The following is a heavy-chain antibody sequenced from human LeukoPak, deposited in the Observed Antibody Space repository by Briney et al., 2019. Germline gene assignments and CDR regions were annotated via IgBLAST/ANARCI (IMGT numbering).Heavy chain of an antibody. CDR2: IYYSGST. Sequence: PSETLSLTCTVSGGSISSYYWSWNRQPPGKGLEWIGYIYYSGSTNYNPSLKSRVTISVDTSKNQFSLKLSSVTAADTAVYYCARDDTAMGSWGQGTLVTVSS. CDR3: ARDDTAMGS. J-gene: IGHJ4*02. V-gene: IGHV4-59*01. D-gene: IGHD5-18*01. CDR1: GGSISSYY.